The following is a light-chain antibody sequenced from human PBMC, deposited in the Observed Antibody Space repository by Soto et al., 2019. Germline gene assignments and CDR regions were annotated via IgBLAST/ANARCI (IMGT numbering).Light chain of an antibody. V-gene: IGKV1-5*01. J-gene: IGKJ1*01. Sequence: DIQMTQSPSTLSASVGDRITITCRASQGISRWLAWYQQKPGKAPKVLISDASNLESGVPSRFSGSGSGTEFTLTISSLQPDDFATYYCQQYSNYWTFGQGTKVDIK. CDR1: QGISRW. CDR2: DAS. CDR3: QQYSNYWT.